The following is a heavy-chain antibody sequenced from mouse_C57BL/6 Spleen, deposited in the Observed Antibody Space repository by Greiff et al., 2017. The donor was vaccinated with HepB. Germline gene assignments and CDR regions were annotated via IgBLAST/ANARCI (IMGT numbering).Heavy chain of an antibody. CDR2: ISSGSSTI. V-gene: IGHV5-17*01. Sequence: EVQRVESGGGLVKPGGSLKLSCAASGFTFSDYGMHWVRQAPEKGLEWVAYISSGSSTIYYADTVKGRFTISRDNAKNTLFLQMTSLRSEDTAMYYCARSAYYSNYYYFDYWGQGTTLTVSS. CDR3: ARSAYYSNYYYFDY. D-gene: IGHD2-5*01. J-gene: IGHJ2*01. CDR1: GFTFSDYG.